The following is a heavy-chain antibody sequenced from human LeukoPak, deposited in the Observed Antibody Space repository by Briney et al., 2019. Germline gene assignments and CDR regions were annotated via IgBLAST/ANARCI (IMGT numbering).Heavy chain of an antibody. V-gene: IGHV3-66*01. CDR2: LYAGGGT. Sequence: PGGSLRLSCAASGFTVSNNFMSWVRQAPGKGLEWISSLYAGGGTPYADSVKGRFTISRDNSKNTLYLQMNRLRAEDTALYFCASDLVRGYTYGAPGGYWGQGTLVTVSS. CDR1: GFTVSNNF. J-gene: IGHJ4*02. D-gene: IGHD5-18*01. CDR3: ASDLVRGYTYGAPGGY.